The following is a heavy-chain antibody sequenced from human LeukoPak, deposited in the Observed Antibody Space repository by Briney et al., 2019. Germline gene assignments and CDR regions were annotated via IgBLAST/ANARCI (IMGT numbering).Heavy chain of an antibody. CDR2: IYTSGST. J-gene: IGHJ6*02. CDR1: GGSISSYY. D-gene: IGHD3-10*01. CDR3: ARAYGSGSYSFYYYGMDV. V-gene: IGHV4-4*07. Sequence: SETLSLTCTVSGGSISSYYWSWIRQPAGKGLEWIGRIYTSGSTNFNPSLKSRVTMSVDTSKNQFSLKLSSVTAADTAVYYCARAYGSGSYSFYYYGMDVWGQGTTVTVSS.